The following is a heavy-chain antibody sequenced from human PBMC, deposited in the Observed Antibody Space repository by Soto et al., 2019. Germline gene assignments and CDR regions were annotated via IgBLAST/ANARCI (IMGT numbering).Heavy chain of an antibody. V-gene: IGHV3-23*01. Sequence: PGGSLRLSCAASGFTFTNFAMSWVRQAPGKGLEWVSTIGQSGSNTFYADSVKGRFTVSRDNSSGTVSLQMSGLRAEDTAVYFCARLIRGTDSLYFDNQGRRGLVTVSS. J-gene: IGHJ4*02. CDR1: GFTFTNFA. CDR3: ARLIRGTDSLYFDN. CDR2: IGQSGSNT. D-gene: IGHD2-21*02.